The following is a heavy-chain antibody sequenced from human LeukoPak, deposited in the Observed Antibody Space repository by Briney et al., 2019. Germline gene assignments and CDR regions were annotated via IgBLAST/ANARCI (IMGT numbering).Heavy chain of an antibody. Sequence: ASVKVSCKASGYSFTSYDVTWVRQAPGQGLEWMGRMNPNSGNTAYAQKFQGRVTITSDTSITTAYMELSSLRSEDTAVYYCATSLFCSNGVCYTGGYYFDYWGQGTLVTVSS. V-gene: IGHV1-8*03. CDR2: MNPNSGNT. CDR3: ATSLFCSNGVCYTGGYYFDY. D-gene: IGHD2-8*01. CDR1: GYSFTSYD. J-gene: IGHJ4*02.